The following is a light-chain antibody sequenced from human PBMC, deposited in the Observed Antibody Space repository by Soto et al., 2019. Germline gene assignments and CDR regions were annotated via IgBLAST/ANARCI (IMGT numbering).Light chain of an antibody. CDR1: SSDVGGYNY. CDR2: DVY. J-gene: IGLJ3*02. V-gene: IGLV2-14*03. Sequence: QSALTQPASVSGSPGQSITISCTGTSSDVGGYNYVSWYQQHPGKAPKLMIYDVYNRPSGLSNRFSGSKSGNTASLTISGLQAEDEADYYFSSYTSSHTVLFGGGTKLTVL. CDR3: SSYTSSHTVL.